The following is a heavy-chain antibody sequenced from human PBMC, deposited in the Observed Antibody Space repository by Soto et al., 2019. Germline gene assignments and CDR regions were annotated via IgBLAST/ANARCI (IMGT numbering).Heavy chain of an antibody. V-gene: IGHV6-1*01. D-gene: IGHD3-22*01. Sequence: QSLSLTCAISGDSVSSDSVAWNWIRQTPSRGLEWLGKTYYRSKWYNDYAEPVKSRITINADTSQNQFSLHLNSVTPEDTAVYFCARLIGTSWLDYWGQGTLVTVSS. J-gene: IGHJ4*02. CDR2: TYYRSKWYN. CDR3: ARLIGTSWLDY. CDR1: GDSVSSDSVA.